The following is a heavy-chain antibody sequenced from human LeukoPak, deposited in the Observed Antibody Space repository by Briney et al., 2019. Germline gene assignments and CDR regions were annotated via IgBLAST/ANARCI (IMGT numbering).Heavy chain of an antibody. CDR1: GGSISSYY. D-gene: IGHD3-16*01. CDR2: IYYSGSP. Sequence: SETLSLTCTVSGGSISSYYWSWLRQPPGKGLEGVGYIYYSGSPNYNPSLMRRVTIPVDTSKNQFSLKLSSVTAADTAVYYCARGLGNNWFDPWGQGTLVTVSS. CDR3: ARGLGNNWFDP. J-gene: IGHJ5*02. V-gene: IGHV4-59*01.